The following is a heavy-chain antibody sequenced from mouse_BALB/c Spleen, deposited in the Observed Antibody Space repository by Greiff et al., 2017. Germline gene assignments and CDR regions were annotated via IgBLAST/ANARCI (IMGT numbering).Heavy chain of an antibody. CDR2: IYPGDGDT. Sequence: VQLQQSGAELVRPGSSVKISCKASGYAFSSYWMNWVKQRPGQGLEWIGQIYPGDGDTNYNQKFKGKATLTVDTSSSTAYMQLSSLTSEDSAVYYCTSYYGIEDYWGQGTTLTVSS. J-gene: IGHJ2*01. D-gene: IGHD1-1*01. CDR3: TSYYGIEDY. CDR1: GYAFSSYW. V-gene: IGHV1-80*01.